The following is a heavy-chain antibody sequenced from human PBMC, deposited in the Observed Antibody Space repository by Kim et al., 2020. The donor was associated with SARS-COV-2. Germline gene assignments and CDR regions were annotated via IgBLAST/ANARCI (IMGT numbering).Heavy chain of an antibody. CDR3: ARELWSGELMYYYYMDV. V-gene: IGHV3-33*01. CDR2: IWYDGSNK. Sequence: GGSLRLSCAASGFTFSSYGMHWVRQAPGKGLEWVAVIWYDGSNKYYADSVKGRFTISRDNSKNTLYLQMNSLRAEDTAVYYCARELWSGELMYYYYMDVWGKGPTVTVSS. CDR1: GFTFSSYG. D-gene: IGHD3-10*01. J-gene: IGHJ6*03.